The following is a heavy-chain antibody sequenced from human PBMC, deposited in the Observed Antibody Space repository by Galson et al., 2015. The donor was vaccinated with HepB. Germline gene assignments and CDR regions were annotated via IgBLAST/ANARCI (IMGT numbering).Heavy chain of an antibody. D-gene: IGHD2-2*01. CDR3: ARDYCSSTSCYSSVDY. CDR1: GYTFTSYG. CDR2: ISAYNGNT. V-gene: IGHV1-18*01. J-gene: IGHJ4*02. Sequence: SCKASGYTFTSYGISWVRQAPGQGLEWMGWISAYNGNTNYAQKLQGRVTMTTDTSTSTAYMELRSLRSDDTAVYYCARDYCSSTSCYSSVDYWGQGTLVTVSS.